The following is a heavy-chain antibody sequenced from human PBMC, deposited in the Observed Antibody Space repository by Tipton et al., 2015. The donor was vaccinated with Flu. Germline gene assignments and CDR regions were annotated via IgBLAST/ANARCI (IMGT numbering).Heavy chain of an antibody. CDR1: GYTFSSYG. Sequence: QLVQSGAEVKKAGASVKVSCKASGYTFSSYGISWVRQAPGQGLEWMGWISPYNGKIKYAKKFQGRVTMTTDTSTSTAYMELRSLRSDDTAVYYCARTAKIWPAVAGIQVWFDPWGQGTLVTVSS. CDR2: ISPYNGKI. D-gene: IGHD6-19*01. J-gene: IGHJ5*02. V-gene: IGHV1-18*01. CDR3: ARTAKIWPAVAGIQVWFDP.